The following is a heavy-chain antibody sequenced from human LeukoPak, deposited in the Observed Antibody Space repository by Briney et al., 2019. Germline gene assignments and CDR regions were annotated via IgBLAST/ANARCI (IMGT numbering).Heavy chain of an antibody. V-gene: IGHV3-7*01. Sequence: PGGSLRLACVASGFTFSNYCITWVRQAPGKGLEWVANIKEDGSEKNYADSVKGRFTISRDNAKNSLYLQMNSLRGEDTAVYYCARARYSDFWGQGTLVTVSS. CDR3: ARARYSDF. CDR2: IKEDGSEK. CDR1: GFTFSNYC. J-gene: IGHJ4*02.